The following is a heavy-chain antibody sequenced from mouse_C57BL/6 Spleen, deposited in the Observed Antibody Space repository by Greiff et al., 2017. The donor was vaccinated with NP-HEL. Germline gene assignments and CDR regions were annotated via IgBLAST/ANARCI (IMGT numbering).Heavy chain of an antibody. D-gene: IGHD2-3*01. Sequence: VQLQQSVAELVRPGASVKLSCTVSGFNIKNTYMHWVKQRPEQGLEWIGRIDPANGNTKYAPKFQGKATITADTSSNTAYLQLSSLTSEDTAIYYCASIEGWLLRAMDYWGQGTSVTVSS. CDR2: IDPANGNT. CDR1: GFNIKNTY. CDR3: ASIEGWLLRAMDY. V-gene: IGHV14-3*01. J-gene: IGHJ4*01.